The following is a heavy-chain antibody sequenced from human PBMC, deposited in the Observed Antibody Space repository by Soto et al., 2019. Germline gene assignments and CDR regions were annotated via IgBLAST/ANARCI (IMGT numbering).Heavy chain of an antibody. Sequence: GGSLGLSCAASGFTFSSYAMSWVRQAPGKGLEWVSAISGSGGSTYYAGSVKGRFTISRDNSKNTLYLQMNSLRAEDTAVYYCAKDLPYEQPHGVWFDPWGQGTLVTVSS. J-gene: IGHJ5*02. CDR1: GFTFSSYA. V-gene: IGHV3-23*01. CDR3: AKDLPYEQPHGVWFDP. D-gene: IGHD5-12*01. CDR2: ISGSGGST.